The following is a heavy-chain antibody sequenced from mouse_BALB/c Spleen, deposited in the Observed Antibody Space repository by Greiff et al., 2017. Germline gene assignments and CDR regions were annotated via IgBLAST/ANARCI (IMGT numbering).Heavy chain of an antibody. CDR1: GYSITSGYY. Sequence: EVQLQESGPGLVKPSQSLSLTCSVTGYSITSGYYWNWIRQFPGNKLEWMGYISYDGSNNYNPSLKNRISITRDTSKNQFFLKLNSVTTEDTATYYCARRGTARATRTMDYWGQGTSVTVSS. D-gene: IGHD3-2*01. CDR2: ISYDGSN. CDR3: ARRGTARATRTMDY. V-gene: IGHV3-6*02. J-gene: IGHJ4*01.